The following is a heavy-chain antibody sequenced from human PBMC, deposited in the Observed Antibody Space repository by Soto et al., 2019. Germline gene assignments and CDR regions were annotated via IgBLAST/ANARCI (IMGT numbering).Heavy chain of an antibody. CDR3: AQFGGAYSGFD. Sequence: QAQLQEAGPGLVKPSETLSLTCTVSSGSISDFYWSWIRQPPGKGLEYIGHFSSTGSPNYNPSLSSRVTVSVDTSNNQFSLILRSVTAADTAVYYCAQFGGAYSGFDWGPGVLVTVSS. V-gene: IGHV4-59*01. J-gene: IGHJ1*01. D-gene: IGHD3-16*01. CDR1: SGSISDFY. CDR2: FSSTGSP.